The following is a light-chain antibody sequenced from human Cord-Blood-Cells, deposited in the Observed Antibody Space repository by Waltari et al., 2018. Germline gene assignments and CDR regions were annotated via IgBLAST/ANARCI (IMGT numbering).Light chain of an antibody. CDR3: ISYTSSSTWV. CDR2: DVS. J-gene: IGLJ3*02. Sequence: QSALTQPASVSGSPGQSITISCTGTSSDGGGYHSVSWYQQHQGKAPKLMIYDVSNRPSGVSNRFSGSKSGNTASLTISGLQAEDEADYYCISYTSSSTWVFGGGTKLTVL. CDR1: SSDGGGYHS. V-gene: IGLV2-14*03.